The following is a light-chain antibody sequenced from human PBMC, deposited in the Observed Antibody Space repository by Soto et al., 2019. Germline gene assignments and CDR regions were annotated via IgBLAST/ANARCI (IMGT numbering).Light chain of an antibody. J-gene: IGKJ2*01. V-gene: IGKV3-15*01. CDR2: RAS. CDR1: QSVSTS. CDR3: QQYENWPPRYT. Sequence: EIALTQSPATLSVCPGERVTLSCRASQSVSTSLAWYQQKPGQAPRLLIYRASIRATGIAARFSGSGSGTEFTLTISSLQSEDFAVYYCQQYENWPPRYTFGQGTKLEIK.